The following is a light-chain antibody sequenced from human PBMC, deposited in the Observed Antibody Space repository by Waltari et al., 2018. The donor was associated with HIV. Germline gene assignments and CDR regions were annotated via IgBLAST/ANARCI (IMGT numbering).Light chain of an antibody. CDR2: AAS. CDR1: QSISSY. J-gene: IGKJ1*01. CDR3: QQSYSTPWT. Sequence: DIQMTQSPSSLSASVGDRVTITCRASQSISSYLNWYQQKPGKAPKLLIYAASSLQRGVLSRFSGSGSGTDFTLTISSLQPEDCATYYCQQSYSTPWTFGQGTKVEIK. V-gene: IGKV1-39*01.